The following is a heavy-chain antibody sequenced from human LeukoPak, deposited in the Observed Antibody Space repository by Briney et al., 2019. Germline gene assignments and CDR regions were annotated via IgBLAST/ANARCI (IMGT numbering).Heavy chain of an antibody. V-gene: IGHV6-1*01. J-gene: IGHJ3*02. CDR3: TREFERQLAYDAFDI. CDR2: SYYRAKWYN. Sequence: SQTLSLTCAISGDSVSSNSAAWNWIRQSPARGLEWLGRSYYRAKWYNDYAVSVKSRIIINPDTSKNQFSLQLNSVTPEDTAVYYCTREFERQLAYDAFDIWGQGTMVTVCS. D-gene: IGHD6-13*01. CDR1: GDSVSSNSAA.